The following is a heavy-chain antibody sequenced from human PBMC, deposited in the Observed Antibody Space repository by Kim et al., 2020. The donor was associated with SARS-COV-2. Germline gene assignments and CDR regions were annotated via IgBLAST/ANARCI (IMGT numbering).Heavy chain of an antibody. D-gene: IGHD3-22*01. CDR2: VFDSGST. J-gene: IGHJ2*01. CDR1: GGSISYYY. V-gene: IGHV4-59*01. CDR3: ARGKYYFDGSGNPRFWYFDL. Sequence: SETLSLTCTVSGGSISYYYWSWIRQPPGKGLEWIGYVFDSGSTNYNPSLKSRVTISLDTSKKQFSLKLTSVTAADTAVYYCARGKYYFDGSGNPRFWYFDLWGRGTVVTVSS.